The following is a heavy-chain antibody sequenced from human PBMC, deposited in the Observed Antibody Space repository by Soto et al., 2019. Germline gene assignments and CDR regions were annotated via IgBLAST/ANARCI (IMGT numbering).Heavy chain of an antibody. J-gene: IGHJ4*02. Sequence: GGSLRLSCVASGFTFSSYSMSWFRQAPGKGLEWVSYISSGSSTIYYADSVKGRFTISRDNAKNSLYLQMNSLRAEDTAVYYCARTRKVEPWVWGQGTLVAVSS. V-gene: IGHV3-48*01. CDR1: GFTFSSYS. CDR3: ARTRKVEPWV. CDR2: ISSGSSTI. D-gene: IGHD1-26*01.